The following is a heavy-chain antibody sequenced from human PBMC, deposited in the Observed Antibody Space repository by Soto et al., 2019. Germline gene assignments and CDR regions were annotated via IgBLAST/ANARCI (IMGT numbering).Heavy chain of an antibody. CDR3: AKEHAVAVVVAY. Sequence: QVQLVESGGGVVQPGRSLRLSCAASGFSFSSFGMHWVRQAPGKGLEWVAVTSYDGRNKYYADSVKGRITISRDNSKNTLYLQMNSLRAEDTAVYYCAKEHAVAVVVAYWGQGTLVTVSS. D-gene: IGHD2-15*01. CDR2: TSYDGRNK. CDR1: GFSFSSFG. V-gene: IGHV3-30*18. J-gene: IGHJ4*02.